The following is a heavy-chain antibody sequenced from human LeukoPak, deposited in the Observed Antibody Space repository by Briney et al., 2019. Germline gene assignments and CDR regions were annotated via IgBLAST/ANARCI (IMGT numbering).Heavy chain of an antibody. Sequence: GGSLRLSCAASGFTFTSYAMSWVRQAPGKGLEWVAVISYDGSNKYYADSVKGRFTISRDNSKNTLYLQMNSLRAEDTAVYYCARDSGPMVRGVQLDYWGQGTLVTVSS. CDR1: GFTFTSYA. V-gene: IGHV3-30*04. CDR2: ISYDGSNK. D-gene: IGHD3-10*01. CDR3: ARDSGPMVRGVQLDY. J-gene: IGHJ4*02.